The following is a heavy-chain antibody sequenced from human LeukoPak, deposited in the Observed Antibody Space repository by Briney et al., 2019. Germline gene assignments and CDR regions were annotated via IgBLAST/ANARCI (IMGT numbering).Heavy chain of an antibody. CDR2: ISWNSGSI. D-gene: IGHD3-3*01. Sequence: GGSLRLSCAASGFTFDDYAMHWVRQAPGKGLEWVSGISWNSGSIGYADSVKGRCTISRDNAKNSLYLQMNSLRAEDTAVYYCARETYYDFWSGYRDYWGQGTLVTVSS. V-gene: IGHV3-9*01. CDR3: ARETYYDFWSGYRDY. J-gene: IGHJ4*02. CDR1: GFTFDDYA.